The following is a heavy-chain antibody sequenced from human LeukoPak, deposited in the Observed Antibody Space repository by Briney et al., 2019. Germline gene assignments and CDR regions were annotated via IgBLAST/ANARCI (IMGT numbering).Heavy chain of an antibody. CDR1: GYTFTSYA. V-gene: IGHV7-4-1*02. D-gene: IGHD3-3*01. J-gene: IGHJ3*02. CDR2: INTNTGNP. CDR3: ARGEDDFWSGYYPPVANAFDI. Sequence: ASVKVSCKASGYTFTSYAMNWVRQAPGQGLEWMGWINTNTGNPTYAQGFTGRFVFSLDTSVSTAYLQISSLKAEDTAVYYCARGEDDFWSGYYPPVANAFDIWGQGTMVTVSS.